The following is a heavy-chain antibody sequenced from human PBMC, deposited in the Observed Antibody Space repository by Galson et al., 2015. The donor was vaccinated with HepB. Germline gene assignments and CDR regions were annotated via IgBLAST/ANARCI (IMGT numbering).Heavy chain of an antibody. Sequence: SLRLSCAASGFTFSSYSMNWVRQAPGKGLEWVSSISSSSSYIYYADSVKGRFTISRDNAKNSLYLQMNSLRAEDTAVYYCARGGVTTNYYYYYYMDVWGKGTTVTVSS. CDR2: ISSSSSYI. V-gene: IGHV3-21*01. D-gene: IGHD4-17*01. CDR1: GFTFSSYS. J-gene: IGHJ6*03. CDR3: ARGGVTTNYYYYYYMDV.